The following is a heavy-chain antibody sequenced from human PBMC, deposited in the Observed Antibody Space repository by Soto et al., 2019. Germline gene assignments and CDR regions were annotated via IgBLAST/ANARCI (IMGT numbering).Heavy chain of an antibody. Sequence: GGSLRLSCADSRFTFSGYWMYWVRQAPGRGLEWVANIKEDGSEKNYVDSVRGRFTISRDNAKNSLYLQMNSLRAEDTAVYYCARGARIWGQGTMVTVSS. CDR2: IKEDGSEK. CDR1: RFTFSGYW. J-gene: IGHJ3*02. V-gene: IGHV3-7*01. CDR3: ARGARI.